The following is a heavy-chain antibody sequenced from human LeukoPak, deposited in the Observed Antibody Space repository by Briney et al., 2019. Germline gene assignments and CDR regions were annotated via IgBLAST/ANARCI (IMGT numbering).Heavy chain of an antibody. CDR2: ISAYSGNT. V-gene: IGHV1-18*01. CDR3: ARHRSRMVRGGDWFDP. D-gene: IGHD3-10*01. CDR1: GYTFTSYS. J-gene: IGHJ5*02. Sequence: ASVNVSCKASGYTFTSYSISWVRQAPGQGLEWMGWISAYSGNTNYAHKLQGRVTMTTDTSTSTAYMELRSLRSDDTAVYYCARHRSRMVRGGDWFDPWGQGTLVTVSS.